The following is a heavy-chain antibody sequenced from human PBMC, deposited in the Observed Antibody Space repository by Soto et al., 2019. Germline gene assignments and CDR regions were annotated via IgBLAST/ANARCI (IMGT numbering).Heavy chain of an antibody. CDR3: ARDGKPVDTAIYYFDY. V-gene: IGHV3-33*01. D-gene: IGHD5-18*01. J-gene: IGHJ4*02. CDR1: GFTFSSYG. CDR2: IWYDGSNK. Sequence: PGGSLRLSCAASGFTFSSYGMHWVRQAPGKGLEWVAVIWYDGSNKYYADSVKGRFTISRDNSKNTLYLQMNSLRAEDTAVYYCARDGKPVDTAIYYFDYWGQGTPVTVSS.